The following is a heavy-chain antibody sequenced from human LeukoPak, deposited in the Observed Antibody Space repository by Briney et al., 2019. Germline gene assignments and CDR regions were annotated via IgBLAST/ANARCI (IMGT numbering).Heavy chain of an antibody. CDR2: ISAGGDGT. D-gene: IGHD2/OR15-2a*01. CDR1: TFSFSRYP. Sequence: GGSLRLSCAASTFSFSRYPMGWVRQAPGKGLEWVSGISAGGDGTYHADPVKGRFTISRDNSKNTLFLQMNNLRAEDTAKYYCAKSLLTTAAGTGRAFDIWGQGTMVTVSS. CDR3: AKSLLTTAAGTGRAFDI. V-gene: IGHV3-23*01. J-gene: IGHJ3*02.